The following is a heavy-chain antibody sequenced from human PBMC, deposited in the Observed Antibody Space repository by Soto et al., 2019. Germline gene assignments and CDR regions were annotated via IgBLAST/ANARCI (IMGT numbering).Heavy chain of an antibody. CDR2: IYYSGST. D-gene: IGHD6-6*01. CDR3: ARALYSSSEAYYYYGMDV. CDR1: GGSISSGDYY. Sequence: QVQLQESGPGLVKPSQTLSLTCTVSGGSISSGDYYWSWIRQPPGKGLEWIGYIYYSGSTYYNPSLKSRVTISVDTSKNQFSLKLSSVTAADTAVYYCARALYSSSEAYYYYGMDVWGQGTTVTVSS. V-gene: IGHV4-30-4*01. J-gene: IGHJ6*02.